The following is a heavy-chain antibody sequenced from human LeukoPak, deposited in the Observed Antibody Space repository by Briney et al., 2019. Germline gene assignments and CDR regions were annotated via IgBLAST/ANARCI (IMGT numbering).Heavy chain of an antibody. V-gene: IGHV1-46*01. CDR2: INPSGGST. CDR3: ARESNEGGTDY. Sequence: GASVKVSCKASGYSFTSYYMHWVRQAPGQGLEWMGIINPSGGSTSYAQKFQGRVTMTRDTSTSTVYMELSSLRSEDTAVYYCARESNEGGTDYWGQGTLVTVSS. CDR1: GYSFTSYY. J-gene: IGHJ4*02. D-gene: IGHD1-26*01.